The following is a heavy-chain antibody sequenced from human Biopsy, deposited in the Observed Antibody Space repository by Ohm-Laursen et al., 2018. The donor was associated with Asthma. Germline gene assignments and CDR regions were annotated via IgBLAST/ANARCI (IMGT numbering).Heavy chain of an antibody. V-gene: IGHV4-34*01. CDR1: RGTLRVYV. CDR3: ASGPEWYGLDV. D-gene: IGHD3-3*01. Sequence: GTLSLTCGVYRGTLRVYVWSWIRQPPGKGLEWIGESNQGGSPTFNPSLKSRVTISSDTSKKQLSLKLRTVTAADTAVYYCASGPEWYGLDVWGQGTTVTVSS. J-gene: IGHJ6*02. CDR2: SNQGGSP.